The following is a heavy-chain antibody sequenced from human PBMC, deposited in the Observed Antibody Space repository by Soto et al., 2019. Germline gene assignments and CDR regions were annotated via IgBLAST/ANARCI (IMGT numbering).Heavy chain of an antibody. CDR3: ARKGAAASYAHYYMDV. CDR1: GGSISPYY. D-gene: IGHD6-13*01. V-gene: IGHV4-59*01. J-gene: IGHJ6*03. Sequence: PSETLSLTCTVSGGSISPYYWSWTRQPPGKGLEWIGYVYYSGNTNYNPSLESRVTISVDTSRNRFSLNLTSATAADTAVYYCARKGAAASYAHYYMDVWGRGTAVTVSS. CDR2: VYYSGNT.